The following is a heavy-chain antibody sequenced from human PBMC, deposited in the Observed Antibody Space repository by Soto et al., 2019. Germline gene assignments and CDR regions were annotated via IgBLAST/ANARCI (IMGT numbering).Heavy chain of an antibody. D-gene: IGHD1-26*01. V-gene: IGHV3-23*01. CDR3: ARDYSGSYWFSYAFDI. J-gene: IGHJ3*02. Sequence: EVQLLESGGGLVQPGGSLRLSCAASGFTFSSYAMSWVRQAPGKGLEWVSAISGSGGSTYYADSVKGRFTISRDNSKNTLYLQMNSLRAEDTAVYYCARDYSGSYWFSYAFDIWGQGTMVTVSS. CDR1: GFTFSSYA. CDR2: ISGSGGST.